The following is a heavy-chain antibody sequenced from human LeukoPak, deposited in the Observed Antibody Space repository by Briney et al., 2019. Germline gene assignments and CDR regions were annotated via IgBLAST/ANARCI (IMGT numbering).Heavy chain of an antibody. J-gene: IGHJ4*02. V-gene: IGHV3-23*01. D-gene: IGHD3-10*01. CDR1: GFTFSNYA. Sequence: GGSLRLSCAPSGFTFSNYAMSWVRQAPGKGLEWVSIVSGDGGSTIYADSVKGRFTISRDNSKNTLYLQMNSLRAEDTAVYYCAKAVGSGSYYGFDYWGQGTLVTVSS. CDR2: VSGDGGST. CDR3: AKAVGSGSYYGFDY.